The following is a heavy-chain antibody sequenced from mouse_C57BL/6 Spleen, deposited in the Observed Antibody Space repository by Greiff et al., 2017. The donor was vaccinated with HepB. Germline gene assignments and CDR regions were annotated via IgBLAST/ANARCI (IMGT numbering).Heavy chain of an antibody. CDR2: INPSNGGT. CDR1: GYTFTSHW. CDR3: SRMNYEDYFDY. Sequence: QVQLKESGPELVKPGASVKLSCKASGYTFTSHWMHWVKQRPGQGHEWIGNINPSNGGTNYNEKFKSKATLTVDKSSSTAYMQLSSLTSEDSAFNYCSRMNYEDYFDYWGRGTTLAVSS. D-gene: IGHD2-4*01. V-gene: IGHV1-53*01. J-gene: IGHJ2*01.